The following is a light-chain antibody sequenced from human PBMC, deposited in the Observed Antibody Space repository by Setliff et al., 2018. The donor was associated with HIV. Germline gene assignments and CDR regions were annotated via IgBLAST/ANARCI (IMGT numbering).Light chain of an antibody. CDR1: SSDVGDYNY. Sequence: QSVLTQPASVSGSPGQSITISCPGTSSDVGDYNYVSWYQQHPGKAPKIMISDVGKRPSGISNRFSGSKSGNTASLTISGLHAEDEADYSCSSYTSRTPLYVFGTGTKVTVL. J-gene: IGLJ1*01. V-gene: IGLV2-14*03. CDR3: SSYTSRTPLYV. CDR2: DVG.